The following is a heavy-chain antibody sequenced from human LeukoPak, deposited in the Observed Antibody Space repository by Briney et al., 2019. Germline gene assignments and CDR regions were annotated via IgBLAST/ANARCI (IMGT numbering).Heavy chain of an antibody. J-gene: IGHJ3*02. CDR1: GFTFSSYG. Sequence: GGSLRLSCAASGFTFSSYGMHWVRQAPGKGLEWVAVISYDGSNKYYADSVKGRFTISRDNSKNTLYLQMNSLRAEDTAVYYCAKDLPPIVVVTASLDAFDIRGQGTMVTVSS. D-gene: IGHD2-21*02. CDR2: ISYDGSNK. V-gene: IGHV3-30*18. CDR3: AKDLPPIVVVTASLDAFDI.